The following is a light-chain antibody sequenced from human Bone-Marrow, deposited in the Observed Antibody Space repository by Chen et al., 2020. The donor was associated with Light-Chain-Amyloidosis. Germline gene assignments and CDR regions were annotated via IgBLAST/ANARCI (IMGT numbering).Light chain of an antibody. Sequence: QFALTQPASVSGSPGQSITITCTGTSSDVGGYNYVTWYQQHPGKAPKLMIFDVSNRTSGVSSRFSGSKSGNTASLTISGLQAEDEADYYCSSYTSSSRWVFGGGTKLTVL. J-gene: IGLJ3*02. V-gene: IGLV2-14*01. CDR2: DVS. CDR1: SSDVGGYNY. CDR3: SSYTSSSRWV.